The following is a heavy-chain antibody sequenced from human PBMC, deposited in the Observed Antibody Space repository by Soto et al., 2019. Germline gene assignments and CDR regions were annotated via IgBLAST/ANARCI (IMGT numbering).Heavy chain of an antibody. CDR1: GGSISSSSYY. Sequence: QLQLQESGPGLVKPSETLSLTCTVSGGSISSSSYYWGWIRQPPGKGLEWIGSIYYSGSTYYNPSLQSRVTISVDTSKNQFSLKLSSVTAADTAVYYCARPSPRYCSGGSCLEFPDAFDIWGQGTMVTVSS. V-gene: IGHV4-39*01. CDR2: IYYSGST. J-gene: IGHJ3*02. CDR3: ARPSPRYCSGGSCLEFPDAFDI. D-gene: IGHD2-15*01.